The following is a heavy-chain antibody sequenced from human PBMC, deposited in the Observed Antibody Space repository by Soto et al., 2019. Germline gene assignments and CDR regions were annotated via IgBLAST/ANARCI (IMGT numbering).Heavy chain of an antibody. Sequence: ASVKVSCKASGYTFTTYDVSWVRQASGQGLGWMGWMNPSNGNTGYAQKFQGRVTMTRNTSISTVYMELSGLRPDDTAVYYCARRKERSGPHYFDYWGQGTRVTVSS. D-gene: IGHD6-25*01. V-gene: IGHV1-8*02. CDR2: MNPSNGNT. CDR3: ARRKERSGPHYFDY. CDR1: GYTFTTYD. J-gene: IGHJ4*02.